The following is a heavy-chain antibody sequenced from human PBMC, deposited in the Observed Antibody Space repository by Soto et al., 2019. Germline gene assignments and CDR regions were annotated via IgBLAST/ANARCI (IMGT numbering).Heavy chain of an antibody. CDR2: IYYDGTT. D-gene: IGHD6-19*01. Sequence: PSETLSLTCTVSGGSISSRSSYWGWIRQPPGEGLEWLGSIYYDGTTYYNPSLQSRVTMSVDTSKNQFSLKLTSVTAEDTAVYYCTRRPRYARGWSSLDYWGQGTLVTVSS. CDR3: TRRPRYARGWSSLDY. V-gene: IGHV4-39*01. CDR1: GGSISSRSSY. J-gene: IGHJ4*02.